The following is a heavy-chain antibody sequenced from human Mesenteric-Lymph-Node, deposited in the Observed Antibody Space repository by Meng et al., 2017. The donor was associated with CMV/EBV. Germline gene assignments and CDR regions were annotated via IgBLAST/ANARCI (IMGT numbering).Heavy chain of an antibody. CDR1: GVSLSTGGGG. Sequence: SGVSLSTGGGGVGWIRQPPGKSLEWLALLFWDGDSRYRPSLKRRLTIDQDTSKNQVVLTLTNVDPADTATYYCAHRLNNWNGGAFDYWGQGALVTVSS. J-gene: IGHJ4*02. D-gene: IGHD1-20*01. V-gene: IGHV2-5*02. CDR2: LFWDGDS. CDR3: AHRLNNWNGGAFDY.